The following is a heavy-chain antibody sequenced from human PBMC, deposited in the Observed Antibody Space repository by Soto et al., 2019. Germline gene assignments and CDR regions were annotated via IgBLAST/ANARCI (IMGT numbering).Heavy chain of an antibody. J-gene: IGHJ5*02. V-gene: IGHV1-18*01. CDR3: ARHHGPTTSENWFDP. CDR2: ISTYSGDT. D-gene: IGHD5-12*01. Sequence: QVHLVQSGVEVKTPGASVKVSCQASGYTFFTYDISWVRQAPGQGLEGMGWISTYSGDTKYEQKFQGGVTMTTDTSTTTAYLELRSLRSDDTAVYYCARHHGPTTSENWFDPWGQGTLVTVSS. CDR1: GYTFFTYD.